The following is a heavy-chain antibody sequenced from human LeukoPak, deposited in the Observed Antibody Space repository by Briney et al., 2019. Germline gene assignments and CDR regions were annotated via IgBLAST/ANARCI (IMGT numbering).Heavy chain of an antibody. J-gene: IGHJ4*02. CDR1: GYSFTSYG. CDR3: AREVFNSAAFDY. D-gene: IGHD2-15*01. V-gene: IGHV1-18*01. CDR2: TSAYNDHT. Sequence: ASVKVSCKASGYSFTSYGISWVRQAPGQGLEWMGWTSAYNDHTKYAQKVQGRVTMTTDTSTSTAYMELRSRRSDDTAVYYCAREVFNSAAFDYWGQGTLVTVSS.